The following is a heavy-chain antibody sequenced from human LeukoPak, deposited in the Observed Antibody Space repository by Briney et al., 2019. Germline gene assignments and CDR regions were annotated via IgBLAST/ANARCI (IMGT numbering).Heavy chain of an antibody. CDR3: TTVRYDSSGYYSYFDY. V-gene: IGHV4-59*01. CDR1: GGSFSGYY. J-gene: IGHJ4*02. Sequence: PSETLSLTCAVSGGSFSGYYWSWIRQPSGKGLEWIGYIYYSGSTNYNPSLKSRVTISVDTSKNQYSLKLSSVTAADTAVYYCTTVRYDSSGYYSYFDYWGQGTLVTVSS. CDR2: IYYSGST. D-gene: IGHD3-22*01.